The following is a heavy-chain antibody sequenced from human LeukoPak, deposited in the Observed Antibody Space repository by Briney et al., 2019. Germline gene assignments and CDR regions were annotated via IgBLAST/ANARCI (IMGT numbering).Heavy chain of an antibody. CDR2: ISRGSGSI. CDR3: ARARDGSYDY. V-gene: IGHV3-21*01. D-gene: IGHD1-26*01. J-gene: IGHJ4*02. Sequence: PGGSLRLSCAASGFTFSSYSMNWVRQAPGKGLEWVSSISRGSGSIYYADSLKGRFTISRDNAKNSLYLQMNSLRDEDTAVYYCARARDGSYDYWGQGTLVTVSS. CDR1: GFTFSSYS.